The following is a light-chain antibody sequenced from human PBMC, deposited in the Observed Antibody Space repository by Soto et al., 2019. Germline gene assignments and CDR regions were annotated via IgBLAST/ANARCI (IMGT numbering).Light chain of an antibody. CDR2: GAS. CDR3: QPFSSHPLP. J-gene: IGKJ4*01. CDR1: QSISRTY. Sequence: EDVLTQSPGTLSLSPGERATLSCRASQSISRTYLAWYQQKPGQTPSLLIYGASIRAPGIPARFRRSGSGPEFPPTISRLEPEDFAVYYCQPFSSHPLPFGGGTTADNK. V-gene: IGKV3-20*01.